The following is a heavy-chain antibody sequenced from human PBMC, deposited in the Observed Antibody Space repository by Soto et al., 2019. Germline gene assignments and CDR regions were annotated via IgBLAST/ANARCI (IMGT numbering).Heavy chain of an antibody. V-gene: IGHV4-39*01. CDR1: GDSISSIGNY. Sequence: PSETLSLTCTVSGDSISSIGNYWGWIRQSPGKGPEWIGSIYYTGTTYYNPSLKSRVTISVDTSRNQFSLKVNSVTAADTAVYFCARHPHSGRLIDPWGQGTLVTVSS. CDR3: ARHPHSGRLIDP. J-gene: IGHJ5*02. CDR2: IYYTGTT. D-gene: IGHD6-25*01.